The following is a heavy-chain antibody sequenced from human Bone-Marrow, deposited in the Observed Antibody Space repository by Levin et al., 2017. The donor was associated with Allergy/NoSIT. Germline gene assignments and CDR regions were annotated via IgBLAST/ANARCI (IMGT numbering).Heavy chain of an antibody. J-gene: IGHJ4*02. CDR3: ARGGSRLSD. Sequence: ASVKVSCKTSGYTFTGYYIHWVRQAPGQGLEWMGWINPNSGGTNYAEKFQGRVPLTRDTSISTAYMELSRLRSDDTAVFYCARGGSRLSDWGQGTLVTVSS. D-gene: IGHD2-15*01. CDR2: INPNSGGT. CDR1: GYTFTGYY. V-gene: IGHV1-2*02.